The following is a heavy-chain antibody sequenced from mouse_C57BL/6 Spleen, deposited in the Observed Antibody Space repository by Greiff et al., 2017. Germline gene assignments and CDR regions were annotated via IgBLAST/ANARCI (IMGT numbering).Heavy chain of an antibody. V-gene: IGHV1-50*01. CDR3: ARERGYLYAMGY. Sequence: QVQLQQPGAELVKPGASVKLSCKASGYTFTSYWMQWVKQRPGQGLEWIGEIDPSDSYTNYNQKFKGKATLTVDTSSRTAYMQLSSLTSEDAAVYYGARERGYLYAMGYWGQGTSVTVSS. CDR2: IDPSDSYT. D-gene: IGHD2-2*01. J-gene: IGHJ4*01. CDR1: GYTFTSYW.